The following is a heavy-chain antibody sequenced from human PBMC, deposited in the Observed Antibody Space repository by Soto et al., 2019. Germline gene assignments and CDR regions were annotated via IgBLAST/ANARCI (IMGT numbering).Heavy chain of an antibody. Sequence: QVQLQELGPGLVKPSQTLTITCTVSGDSVNSAYWSWIRQLPGKGLEWMGTIHHTGRTFYNPSLKSRVAISLDTSKPLFSLKMRSITAADTAVYYCARTDAYNSSFFDSWGQGTVVTVSS. J-gene: IGHJ4*02. CDR2: IHHTGRT. CDR3: ARTDAYNSSFFDS. D-gene: IGHD6-6*01. V-gene: IGHV4-31*03. CDR1: GDSVNSAY.